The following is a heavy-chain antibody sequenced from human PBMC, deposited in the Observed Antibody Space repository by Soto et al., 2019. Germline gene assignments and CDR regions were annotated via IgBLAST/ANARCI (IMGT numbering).Heavy chain of an antibody. CDR1: GFNFTSSA. D-gene: IGHD1-26*01. J-gene: IGHJ4*02. CDR3: AADKGELPSFDY. V-gene: IGHV1-58*01. Sequence: SVKVSCKASGFNFTSSAVQWVRQARGQRLEWIGWIVVGSGNTNYAQKFQERVTITRDMSTSTAYMELSSLRSEDTAVYYCAADKGELPSFDYWGQGTLVTVSS. CDR2: IVVGSGNT.